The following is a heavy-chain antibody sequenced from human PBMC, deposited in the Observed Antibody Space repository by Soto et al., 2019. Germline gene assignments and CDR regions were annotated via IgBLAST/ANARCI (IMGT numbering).Heavy chain of an antibody. CDR3: ANPELPYGFDY. CDR1: GFTFSSYG. D-gene: IGHD1-26*01. J-gene: IGHJ4*02. Sequence: ESGGGVVQPGRSLRLSCAASGFTFSSYGMHWVRQAPGKGLEWVAVISYDGSNKYYADSVKGPFTISRDNSKNTLYLQMNSLRAEDTAVYYCANPELPYGFDYWGQGTLVTVSS. V-gene: IGHV3-30*18. CDR2: ISYDGSNK.